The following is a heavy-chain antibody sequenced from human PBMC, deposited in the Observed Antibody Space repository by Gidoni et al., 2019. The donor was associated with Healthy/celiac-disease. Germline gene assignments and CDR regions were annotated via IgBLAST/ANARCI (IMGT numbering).Heavy chain of an antibody. CDR3: AREIVGAARHNWFDP. CDR2: IIPIFGTA. V-gene: IGHV1-69*01. D-gene: IGHD6-6*01. CDR1: GGNFSSYA. J-gene: IGHJ5*02. Sequence: QVQLVQSGAEVKKPGSSVKVSCKASGGNFSSYAISWVRQAPGQGLEWMGGIIPIFGTANYAQKFQGRVTITADESTSTAYMELSSLRSEDTAVYYCAREIVGAARHNWFDPWGQGTLVTVSS.